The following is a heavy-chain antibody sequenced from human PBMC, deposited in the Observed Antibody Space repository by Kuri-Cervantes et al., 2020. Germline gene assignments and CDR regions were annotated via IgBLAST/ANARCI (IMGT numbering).Heavy chain of an antibody. CDR2: IYSGGST. CDR3: ARDGRYSSGWYLDY. V-gene: IGHV3-53*01. J-gene: IGHJ4*02. D-gene: IGHD6-19*01. Sequence: GESLKISCAASGFTVSSNYMSWVRQAPGKGLEWVSVIYSGGSTYYADSVKGRFTISRDNAKNSLYLQMNSLRAEDTAVYYCARDGRYSSGWYLDYWGQGTLVTVSS. CDR1: GFTVSSNY.